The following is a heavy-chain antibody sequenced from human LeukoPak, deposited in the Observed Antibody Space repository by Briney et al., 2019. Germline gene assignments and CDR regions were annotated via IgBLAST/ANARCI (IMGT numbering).Heavy chain of an antibody. Sequence: PGGSLRLSCAASGFSFFSYGMHWVRQAPGKGLEWVGVISDDGRSKDYADSVKGRFTISRDNSKDTMYLQMNSLRAEDTAVYYCAKRPSDYGDYVSYFDYWGQGTLVTVSS. D-gene: IGHD4-17*01. CDR3: AKRPSDYGDYVSYFDY. CDR1: GFSFFSYG. CDR2: ISDDGRSK. J-gene: IGHJ4*02. V-gene: IGHV3-30*18.